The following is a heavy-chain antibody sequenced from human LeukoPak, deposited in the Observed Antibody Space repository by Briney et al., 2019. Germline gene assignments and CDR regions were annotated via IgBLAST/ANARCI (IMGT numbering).Heavy chain of an antibody. Sequence: PSETLSLTCTVSGGSINNYYWSWIRQPPGKGLEWIGYISYSGSTNYSPSLKSRVTMAVDTSNNQFSLKLTSVTAPDTAAYYCARLVRDTPTGYWYFDLWGRGTLVTVS. V-gene: IGHV4-59*01. D-gene: IGHD5-18*01. CDR3: ARLVRDTPTGYWYFDL. CDR2: ISYSGST. CDR1: GGSINNYY. J-gene: IGHJ2*01.